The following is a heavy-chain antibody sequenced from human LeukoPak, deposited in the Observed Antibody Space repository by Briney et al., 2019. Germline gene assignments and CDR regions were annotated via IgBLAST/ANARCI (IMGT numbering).Heavy chain of an antibody. J-gene: IGHJ4*02. D-gene: IGHD3-22*01. CDR2: VSSSGGTT. V-gene: IGHV3-23*01. Sequence: GGSLRLSCAASGFTFSSYGMSWVRQAPGKGLEWVSAVSSSGGTTYYADSVKGRFTISRDNAKNALYLQMNSRRAEDTAVYYCARSFTLIGGGFDYWGQGTLVTVSS. CDR3: ARSFTLIGGGFDY. CDR1: GFTFSSYG.